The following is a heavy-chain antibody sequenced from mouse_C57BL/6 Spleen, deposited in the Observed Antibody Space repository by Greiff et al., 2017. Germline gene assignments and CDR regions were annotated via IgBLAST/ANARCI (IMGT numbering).Heavy chain of an antibody. CDR3: ARPFYDLYYAMDY. V-gene: IGHV5-6*01. CDR2: ISSGGSYT. D-gene: IGHD2-12*01. CDR1: GFTFSSYG. J-gene: IGHJ4*01. Sequence: EVKLMESGGDLVKPGGSLKLSCAASGFTFSSYGMSWVRQTPDKRLEWVATISSGGSYTYYPASVKGRFTISRDNAKKTLYLQMSSLKSEDTAMYDFARPFYDLYYAMDYWGQGTSVTVSS.